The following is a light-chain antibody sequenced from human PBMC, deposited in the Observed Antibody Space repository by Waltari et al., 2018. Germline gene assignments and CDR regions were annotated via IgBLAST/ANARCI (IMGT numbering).Light chain of an antibody. J-gene: IGLJ2*01. CDR2: EVS. CDR1: SSDVGGYNY. V-gene: IGLV2-8*01. Sequence: QSALTQPPSASGSPGQSVTISCTGTSSDVGGYNYVSWYQQHPGKAPKLMIYEVSKRPSGVPDRFSGSKSGNTASLTVSGLQAEDEAYYYCSSFGGSSNLIFGGGTDLTVL. CDR3: SSFGGSSNLI.